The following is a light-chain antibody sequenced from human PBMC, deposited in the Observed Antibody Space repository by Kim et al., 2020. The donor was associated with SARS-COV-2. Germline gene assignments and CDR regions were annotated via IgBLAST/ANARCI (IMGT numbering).Light chain of an antibody. Sequence: PGERATLSCRASQSVGSNDLDWYQKKTGQAPRLLIHGAASRATGIPDRFSGIGSGTDFTLIISRLEPEDFAVYYCQQYGDSPITYGQGTRLEIK. CDR1: QSVGSND. CDR2: GAA. CDR3: QQYGDSPIT. V-gene: IGKV3-20*01. J-gene: IGKJ5*01.